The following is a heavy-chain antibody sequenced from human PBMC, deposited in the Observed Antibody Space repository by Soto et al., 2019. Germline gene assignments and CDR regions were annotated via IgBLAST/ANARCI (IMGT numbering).Heavy chain of an antibody. V-gene: IGHV3-33*01. D-gene: IGHD6-13*01. CDR1: GFTFSSYG. CDR2: ICYDGSNK. CDR3: ARDQGGSSSWYGGGAYYYYYGMDV. Sequence: GGSLRLSCAASGFTFSSYGMHWVRQAPGKGLEWVAVICYDGSNKYYADSVKGRFTISRDNSKNTLYLQMNSLRAEDTAVYYCARDQGGSSSWYGGGAYYYYYGMDVWGQGTTVTVSS. J-gene: IGHJ6*02.